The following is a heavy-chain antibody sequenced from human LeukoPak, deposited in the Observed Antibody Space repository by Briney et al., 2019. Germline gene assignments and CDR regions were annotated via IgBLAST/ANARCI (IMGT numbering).Heavy chain of an antibody. Sequence: SQTPSLTCTVSGGSISSGDYYWSWIRQPPGKGLEWIGYIYYSGSTYYNPSLKSRVTISVDTSKNQFSLKLSSVTAADTAVYYCARGDAGDYYFDYWGQGTLVTVSS. D-gene: IGHD4-17*01. CDR1: GGSISSGDYY. V-gene: IGHV4-30-4*01. J-gene: IGHJ4*02. CDR2: IYYSGST. CDR3: ARGDAGDYYFDY.